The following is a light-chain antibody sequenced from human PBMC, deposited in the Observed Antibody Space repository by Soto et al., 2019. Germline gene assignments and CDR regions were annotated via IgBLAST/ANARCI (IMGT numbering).Light chain of an antibody. CDR1: QDIGND. Sequence: AIQMTQSPSSLSASVGDRVTITCRASQDIGNDLAWYQQKLGKAPQLLMFAASTLQNGVPSRFSSSGSGTDFTLTISSLQPEDLATYYCLQGHNYPWTFGQGTKVEI. CDR3: LQGHNYPWT. CDR2: AAS. V-gene: IGKV1-6*01. J-gene: IGKJ1*01.